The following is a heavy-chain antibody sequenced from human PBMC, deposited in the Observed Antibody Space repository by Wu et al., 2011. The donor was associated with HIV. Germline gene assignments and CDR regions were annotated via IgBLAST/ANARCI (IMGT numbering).Heavy chain of an antibody. CDR2: LNPSGDST. V-gene: IGHV1-46*01. CDR3: ARVVRVNSEILTRPL. D-gene: IGHD4-23*01. CDR1: GYPFTNYY. J-gene: IGHJ4*02. Sequence: VKVSCKASGYPFTNYYMHWVRQAPGQGLEWMGILNPSGDSTTFAQKFQGRVTMTRDTSTSTGYMELSNLRSDDTAVYFCARVVRVNSEILTRPLWGQGTLVTVSS.